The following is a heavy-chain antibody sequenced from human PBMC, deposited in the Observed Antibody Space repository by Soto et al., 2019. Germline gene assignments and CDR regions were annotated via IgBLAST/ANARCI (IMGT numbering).Heavy chain of an antibody. CDR2: IYYSGST. V-gene: IGHV4-59*01. D-gene: IGHD3-22*01. Sequence: SETLSLTCTVSGGSISSYYWSWIRQPPGKGLEWIGYIYYSGSTNYNPSLKSRVTISVDTSKNQFSLKLSSVTAADTAVYYCAKGRIYDSSGYYGGNAFDIWGQGTMVTVSS. J-gene: IGHJ3*02. CDR1: GGSISSYY. CDR3: AKGRIYDSSGYYGGNAFDI.